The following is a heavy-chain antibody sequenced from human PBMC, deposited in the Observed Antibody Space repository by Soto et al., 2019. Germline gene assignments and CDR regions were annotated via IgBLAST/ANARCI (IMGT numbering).Heavy chain of an antibody. V-gene: IGHV4-59*08. D-gene: IGHD3-3*01. CDR3: ARWGRVYDFWSDDAFDI. CDR2: IYYSGST. CDR1: GGSISSYY. Sequence: QVQLQESGPGLVKPSETLSLTCTVSGGSISSYYWSWIRQPPGKGLEWIGYIYYSGSTNYNPSLKSRVTISVDTSKNQFSLKLSSVTAADTAVYYCARWGRVYDFWSDDAFDIWGQGTMVTVSS. J-gene: IGHJ3*02.